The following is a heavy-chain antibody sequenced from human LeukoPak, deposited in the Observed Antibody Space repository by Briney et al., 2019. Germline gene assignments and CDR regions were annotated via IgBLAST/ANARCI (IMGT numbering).Heavy chain of an antibody. J-gene: IGHJ6*03. CDR2: IIPMFGTG. CDR1: GGTFNSYV. V-gene: IGHV1-69*06. CDR3: GTMISSKYYYCYMDV. Sequence: ASVKVSCKASGGTFNSYVISWVRQAPGQGLEWMGGIIPMFGTGNYAQKFQGRVTITADKSTSTTYMELSSLRSEDTAVYYCGTMISSKYYYCYMDVWGKGTTVTVSS. D-gene: IGHD3-16*01.